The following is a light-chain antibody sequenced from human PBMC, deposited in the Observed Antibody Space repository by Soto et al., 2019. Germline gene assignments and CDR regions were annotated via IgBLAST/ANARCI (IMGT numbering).Light chain of an antibody. V-gene: IGKV3-20*01. J-gene: IGKJ3*01. CDR3: QQYGSSPFT. CDR1: QSVSSSY. Sequence: EIVLTQSPGTLSLSPGERATLSCRASQSVSSSYLAWYQQKPGQAPRLLIYGASSRATGIPDRFSGSGSGTHFPLTISRLEPEDFAVYYCQQYGSSPFTFGPGPKVHIK. CDR2: GAS.